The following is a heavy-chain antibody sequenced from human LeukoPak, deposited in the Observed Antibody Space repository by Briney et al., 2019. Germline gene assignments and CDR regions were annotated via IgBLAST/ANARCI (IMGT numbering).Heavy chain of an antibody. CDR2: INTDGTT. D-gene: IGHD1-26*01. J-gene: IGHJ4*02. V-gene: IGHV3-74*01. Sequence: GGCLRLSCAASGFTFSNYWMHWVRQTPGKGLVWVSRINTDGTTRYADSVKGRFTISRDNAKNTLYLQMDSLRAEDTAVYYCARGAGIVGSTTAFDYWGQGALVTVSS. CDR3: ARGAGIVGSTTAFDY. CDR1: GFTFSNYW.